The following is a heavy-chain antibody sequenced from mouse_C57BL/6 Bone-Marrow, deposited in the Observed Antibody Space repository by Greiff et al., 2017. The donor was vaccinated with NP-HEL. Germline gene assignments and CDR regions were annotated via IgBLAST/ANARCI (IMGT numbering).Heavy chain of an antibody. J-gene: IGHJ2*01. Sequence: QVQLQQSGAELMKPGASVKLSCKATGYTFTGYWIEWVKQRPGHGLEWIGEILPGSGSTNYTENVKGKATFTADTSSNTAYMQLSSLTTEDSAIYYCARSDDYDTSYVDYWGQGTPLTVSS. CDR2: ILPGSGST. V-gene: IGHV1-9*01. D-gene: IGHD2-4*01. CDR3: ARSDDYDTSYVDY. CDR1: GYTFTGYW.